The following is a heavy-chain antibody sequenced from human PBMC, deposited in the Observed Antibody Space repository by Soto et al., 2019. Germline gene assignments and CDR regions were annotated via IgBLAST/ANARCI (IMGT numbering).Heavy chain of an antibody. V-gene: IGHV4-38-2*01. CDR2: IYHSGNT. CDR3: ARVKLAGRGSFHD. CDR1: GYSITNGSY. D-gene: IGHD3-3*02. J-gene: IGHJ4*02. Sequence: PSETLSLTCAVSGYSITNGSYWGGSRPPPGKGLEWIGSIYHSGNTYYNPSLKSRVTLSIDTSKNQFSLKLRSVTAADTAMYYCARVKLAGRGSFHDWGQGTLVTVSA.